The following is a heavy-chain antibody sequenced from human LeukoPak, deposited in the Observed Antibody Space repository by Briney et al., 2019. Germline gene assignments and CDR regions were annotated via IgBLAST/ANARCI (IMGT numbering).Heavy chain of an antibody. CDR3: ARGGGARSIDY. V-gene: IGHV4-34*01. CDR1: GGSFSGHY. J-gene: IGHJ4*02. CDR2: INHSGST. Sequence: SETLSLTCAVYGGSFSGHYWSWIRQPPGKGLEWIGEINHSGSTNYNPSLKSRVTISVDTSKNQFSLKLSSVTAADTAVYYCARGGGARSIDYWGQGTLVTVSS. D-gene: IGHD3-10*01.